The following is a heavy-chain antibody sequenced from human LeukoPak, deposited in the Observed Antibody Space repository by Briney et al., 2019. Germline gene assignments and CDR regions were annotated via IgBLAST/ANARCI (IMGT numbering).Heavy chain of an antibody. CDR2: IYTSGST. V-gene: IGHV4-61*02. J-gene: IGHJ6*03. CDR3: ARDYYMDV. CDR1: GGSISSGSYY. Sequence: SETLSLTCTVSGGSISSGSYYWSWIRQPAGKGLEWIGRIYTSGSTNYNPSLKSRVTISVDTSKNQFSLKLSSVTAADTAVYYCARDYYMDVWGKGTTVTVSS.